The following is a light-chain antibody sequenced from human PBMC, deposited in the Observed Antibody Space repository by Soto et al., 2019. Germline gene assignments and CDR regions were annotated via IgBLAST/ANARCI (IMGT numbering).Light chain of an antibody. CDR1: SSNIGSNY. Sequence: QSALTQPPSASGTPGQGVTISCSGSSSNIGSNYVYWYQQLPGTAPKLLIYNNNQRPSGVPDRFSASKSGTSASLANRGLRSDDEADYYCSSWDGSLSGYVFGAGTKVTVL. CDR2: NNN. V-gene: IGLV1-47*02. CDR3: SSWDGSLSGYV. J-gene: IGLJ1*01.